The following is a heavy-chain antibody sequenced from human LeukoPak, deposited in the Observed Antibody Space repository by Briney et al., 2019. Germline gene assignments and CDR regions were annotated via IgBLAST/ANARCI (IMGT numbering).Heavy chain of an antibody. D-gene: IGHD3-22*01. CDR1: GFTFSSYS. CDR2: ISSSSSYI. V-gene: IGHV3-21*01. CDR3: ARDTYYYDSSGYYGFDY. Sequence: GGSLRLSCAASGFTFSSYSMNWVRQAPGKGLEWVSSISSSSSYIYYADSVKGRFTISRDNAKNSLYLQMNSLRAEDTAVYYCARDTYYYDSSGYYGFDYWGQGTLVTVSP. J-gene: IGHJ4*02.